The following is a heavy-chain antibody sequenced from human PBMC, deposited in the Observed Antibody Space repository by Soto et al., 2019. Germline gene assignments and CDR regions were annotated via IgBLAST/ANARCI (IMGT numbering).Heavy chain of an antibody. V-gene: IGHV5-51*01. CDR1: GYSFTSNW. Sequence: DSLKISCKGSGYSFTSNWIGWVRQMPGKGLEWMGIIYPSDSDTRYSPSFQGQVTISTDKSISTAYLQWSSMKASETAMYYCARSGSIGWYATFWGQGTLVTVSS. J-gene: IGHJ4*02. D-gene: IGHD6-19*01. CDR3: ARSGSIGWYATF. CDR2: IYPSDSDT.